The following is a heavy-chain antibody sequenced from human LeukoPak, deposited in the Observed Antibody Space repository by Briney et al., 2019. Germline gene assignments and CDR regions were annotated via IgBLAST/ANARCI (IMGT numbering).Heavy chain of an antibody. D-gene: IGHD5-12*01. CDR3: ARDRSRVLATYYFDY. CDR2: IYYSGST. V-gene: IGHV4-59*01. Sequence: SETLSLTCTVSGGSISSYYWSWIRQPPGKGLEWIGYIYYSGSTNYNPSLKSRVTISVDTSKNQFSLKLSSVIAADTAVYYCARDRSRVLATYYFDYWGQGTLVTVSS. J-gene: IGHJ4*02. CDR1: GGSISSYY.